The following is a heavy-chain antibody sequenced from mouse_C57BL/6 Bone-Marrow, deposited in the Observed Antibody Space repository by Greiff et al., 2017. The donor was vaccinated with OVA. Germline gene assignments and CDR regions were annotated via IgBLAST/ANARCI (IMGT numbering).Heavy chain of an antibody. Sequence: DVKLQESGPVLVKPGASVKMSCKASGYTFTDYYMNWVKQSHGKSLEWIGVINPYNGGTSYNQKFKGKATLTVDKSSSTAYMELNSLTSEDSAVYYCARGGSYYGSSRFDYWGQGTTLTVSS. J-gene: IGHJ2*01. CDR3: ARGGSYYGSSRFDY. CDR1: GYTFTDYY. V-gene: IGHV1-19*01. D-gene: IGHD1-1*01. CDR2: INPYNGGT.